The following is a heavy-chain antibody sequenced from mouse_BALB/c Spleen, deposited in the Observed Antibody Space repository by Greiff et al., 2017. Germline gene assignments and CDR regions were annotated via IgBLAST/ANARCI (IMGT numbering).Heavy chain of an antibody. CDR1: GFTFSSYA. CDR2: ISSGGST. D-gene: IGHD2-4*01. J-gene: IGHJ3*01. CDR3: ARGVYDYVFAY. Sequence: EVQLVESGAGLVKPGGSLKFSCAASGFTFSSYAMPWVRQTPEQRLEWVASISSGGSTYYPASVKGRFTISRDNARNILYLQMSSLRSEDTAMYYCARGVYDYVFAYWGQGTLVTVSA. V-gene: IGHV5-6-5*01.